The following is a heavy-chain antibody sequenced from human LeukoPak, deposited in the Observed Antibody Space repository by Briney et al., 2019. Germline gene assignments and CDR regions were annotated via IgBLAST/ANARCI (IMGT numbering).Heavy chain of an antibody. CDR1: GGSISSNTHY. D-gene: IGHD6-13*01. Sequence: SETLSLTCTVSGGSISSNTHYWRWIPPPPGKPPAASGRMYYRGSAYYNASLNSRVTISVDTSKIQFSLKLNSVTAADTAVYYCARQEGIAASGTLFDFWGQGTLVSVSS. J-gene: IGHJ4*02. CDR2: MYYRGSA. CDR3: ARQEGIAASGTLFDF. V-gene: IGHV4-39*01.